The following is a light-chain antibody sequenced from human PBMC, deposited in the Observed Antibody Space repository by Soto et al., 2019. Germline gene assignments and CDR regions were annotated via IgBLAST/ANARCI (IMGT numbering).Light chain of an antibody. J-gene: IGKJ1*01. V-gene: IGKV1-5*03. CDR2: KAS. Sequence: DIQMTQSPSTLSASVGDRVTITCRASQSVSTWLAWYQQKPGKAPKLLIYKASNLESGVPSRFTGSGSGTEFTLTISSLQPDDFATYYCQHYNSYSEAFGQGTRWIS. CDR1: QSVSTW. CDR3: QHYNSYSEA.